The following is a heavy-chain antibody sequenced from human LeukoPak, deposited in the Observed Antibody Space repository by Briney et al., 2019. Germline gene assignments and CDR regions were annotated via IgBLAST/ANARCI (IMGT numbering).Heavy chain of an antibody. CDR1: GGSLSGYY. J-gene: IGHJ6*03. Sequence: SETLSLTCAVYGGSLSGYYWSWIRQSPGKGLEWIGEINDSGSTNYNPSLKSRVTISVDTSKNQFSLKLSSVTAADTAVYYCARGKNTYYYYMDVWGKGTTVTVSS. CDR3: ARGKNTYYYYMDV. V-gene: IGHV4-34*01. CDR2: INDSGST.